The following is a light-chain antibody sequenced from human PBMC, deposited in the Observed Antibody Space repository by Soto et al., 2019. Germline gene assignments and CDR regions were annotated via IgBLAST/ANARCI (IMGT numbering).Light chain of an antibody. CDR1: QSVSSSY. Sequence: EIVLTQSPGTLSLSPGERATLSCRASQSVSSSYLAWYQQKPGQAPRLLIYGASSMDTGFPDRFSGSGSGTDFTLTISRLEPEDFAVYYCQQYGSSALTFGEGTKVEIK. CDR2: GAS. J-gene: IGKJ4*01. CDR3: QQYGSSALT. V-gene: IGKV3-20*01.